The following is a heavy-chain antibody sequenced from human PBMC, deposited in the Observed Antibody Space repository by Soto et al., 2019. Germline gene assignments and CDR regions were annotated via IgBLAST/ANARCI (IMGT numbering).Heavy chain of an antibody. V-gene: IGHV4-31*03. CDR2: IYYSGST. CDR3: ARGLRYFDWYPKNWFDP. D-gene: IGHD3-9*01. J-gene: IGHJ5*02. CDR1: GGSISSGGYY. Sequence: PSETLSLTCTVSGGSISSGGYYWSWIRQHPGKGLEWIGYIYYSGSTYYNPSLKSRVTISVDTSKNQFSLKLSSVTAADTAVYYCARGLRYFDWYPKNWFDPWGQRTLVTVSS.